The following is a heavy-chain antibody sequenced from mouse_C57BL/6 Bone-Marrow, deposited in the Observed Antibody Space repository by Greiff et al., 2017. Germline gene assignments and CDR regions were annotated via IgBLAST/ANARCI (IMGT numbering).Heavy chain of an antibody. Sequence: DVMLVESGGGLVKPGGSLKLSCAASGFTFSDYGMHWVRQAPEKGLEWVAYISSGSSTIYYADTVQGRFTISRDNDKNTLFLQMTSLRSEDTAMYYCARGSYPYYYAMDYWGQGTSVTVSS. D-gene: IGHD1-1*02. J-gene: IGHJ4*01. CDR3: ARGSYPYYYAMDY. CDR2: ISSGSSTI. V-gene: IGHV5-17*01. CDR1: GFTFSDYG.